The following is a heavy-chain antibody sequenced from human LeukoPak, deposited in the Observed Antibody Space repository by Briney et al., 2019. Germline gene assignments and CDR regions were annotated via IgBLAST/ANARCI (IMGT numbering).Heavy chain of an antibody. CDR3: ARDLDSGSYFPTDY. Sequence: SVKVSCKASGGTFSSYTISWVRQAPGQGLEWMGRIIPILGIANYAQKFQGRVTITADKSTSTAYMELSSLRSEDTAVYYCARDLDSGSYFPTDYWGQGTLVAVSS. CDR2: IIPILGIA. J-gene: IGHJ4*02. V-gene: IGHV1-69*04. D-gene: IGHD1-26*01. CDR1: GGTFSSYT.